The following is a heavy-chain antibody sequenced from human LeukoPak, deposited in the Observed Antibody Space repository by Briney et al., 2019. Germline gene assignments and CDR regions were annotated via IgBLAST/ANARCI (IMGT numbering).Heavy chain of an antibody. CDR2: FYHSGIT. J-gene: IGHJ4*02. Sequence: PSETLSLTCTVSGYSISSGYFWGWIRQPPGKGLEWIGSFYHSGITYYNPSLKSRVTISVDTSKNQFSLKLTSVTAADTAVYYCARQGSSWIPFDYWGLGTPVTVSS. CDR1: GYSISSGYF. V-gene: IGHV4-38-2*02. D-gene: IGHD6-13*01. CDR3: ARQGSSWIPFDY.